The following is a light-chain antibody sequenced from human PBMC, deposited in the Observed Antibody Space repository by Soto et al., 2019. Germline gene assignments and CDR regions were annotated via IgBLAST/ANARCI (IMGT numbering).Light chain of an antibody. CDR1: SSNIGSKT. CDR3: ATWYDSLNGVV. Sequence: QSVLTQPPSASGTPGQRVTISCSGSSSNIGSKTVNWYQQLPGTAPKLLIYSNTQRPSGVPDRFSGSKSGTSASPAIRGLQSDDEAEYYCATWYDSLNGVVFGGGTKLTVL. J-gene: IGLJ2*01. CDR2: SNT. V-gene: IGLV1-44*01.